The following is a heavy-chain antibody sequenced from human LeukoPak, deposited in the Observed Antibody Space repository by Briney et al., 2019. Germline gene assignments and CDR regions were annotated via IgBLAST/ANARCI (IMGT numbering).Heavy chain of an antibody. D-gene: IGHD1-26*01. CDR2: INHSGST. CDR1: GGSFSGYY. CDR3: ASSNRYSGSYLFSY. J-gene: IGHJ4*02. V-gene: IGHV4-34*01. Sequence: SETLSLTCAVYGGSFSGYYWSWIRQPPGKGLEWIGEINHSGSTNYNPSLKSRVTISVDTSKNQFSLKLSSVTAADTAVYYCASSNRYSGSYLFSYWGQGTLVTVSS.